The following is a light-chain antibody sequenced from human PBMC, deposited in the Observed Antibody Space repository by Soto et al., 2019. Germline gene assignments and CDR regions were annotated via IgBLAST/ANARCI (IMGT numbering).Light chain of an antibody. CDR1: QSVTTR. V-gene: IGKV3-11*01. J-gene: IGKJ5*01. Sequence: IVLTQSPGTLSLSPGERVTLSCRASQSVTTRLAWYQQKPGQAPRLLIYDASKRATGIPARFTGSGSGTDFTLTISSLEPEDFAVYYCQQRTNWPVTFGQGTRLEIK. CDR2: DAS. CDR3: QQRTNWPVT.